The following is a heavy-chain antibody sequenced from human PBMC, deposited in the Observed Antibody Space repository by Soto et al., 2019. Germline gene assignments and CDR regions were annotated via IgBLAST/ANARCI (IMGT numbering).Heavy chain of an antibody. CDR3: AREGWNYVEYYYGMDV. J-gene: IGHJ6*02. V-gene: IGHV4-34*01. D-gene: IGHD1-7*01. Sequence: SETLSLTCAVYGGSFSGYYWSWIRQPPGNGLEWIGEINHSGSTNYNPSLKSRVTISVDTSKNQFSLKLSSVTAADTAVYYCAREGWNYVEYYYGMDVWGQGTTVTVSS. CDR2: INHSGST. CDR1: GGSFSGYY.